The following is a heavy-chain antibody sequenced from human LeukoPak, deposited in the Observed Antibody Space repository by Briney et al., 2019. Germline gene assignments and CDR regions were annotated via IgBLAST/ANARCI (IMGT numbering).Heavy chain of an antibody. CDR1: GYRLTTYW. J-gene: IGHJ4*02. Sequence: GESLKISCKGSGYRLTTYWIGWVRQMPGKRLEWMGIIYIGDSDTRYSPSFQGQVTMSADKSISTAYLQWSSLKASDTAMYYCASTTTGNLFWDYWGQGTLVTVSS. CDR2: IYIGDSDT. V-gene: IGHV5-51*01. CDR3: ASTTTGNLFWDY. D-gene: IGHD4-17*01.